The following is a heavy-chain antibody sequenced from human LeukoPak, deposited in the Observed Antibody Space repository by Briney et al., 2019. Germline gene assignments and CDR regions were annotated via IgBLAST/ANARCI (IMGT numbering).Heavy chain of an antibody. J-gene: IGHJ3*02. CDR2: LYYTGST. V-gene: IGHV4-61*01. CDR1: GGSITSGSYY. CDR3: ARQPPRMYAFDI. Sequence: SETLSLTCTVSGGSITSGSYYWSWIRQPPGKGLEWIGYLYYTGSTNYNPSLKSRVTTSVDTSKNQLSLKLSSVTAADTAVYYCARQPPRMYAFDIWGQGTMVTVSS.